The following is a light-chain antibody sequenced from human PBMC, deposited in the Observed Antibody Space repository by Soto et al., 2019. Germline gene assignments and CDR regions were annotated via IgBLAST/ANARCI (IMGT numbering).Light chain of an antibody. Sequence: EIVMTQSPATLSVSPGERATLSCRASQSVNSNYLAWYQQKPGQAPRLLIYGAFKRATGIPDRFSGSGSGTDFTLTISRMEPEDFAVYCCQQYGSSPRTFGQGTKVDIK. V-gene: IGKV3-20*01. CDR3: QQYGSSPRT. CDR1: QSVNSNY. J-gene: IGKJ1*01. CDR2: GAF.